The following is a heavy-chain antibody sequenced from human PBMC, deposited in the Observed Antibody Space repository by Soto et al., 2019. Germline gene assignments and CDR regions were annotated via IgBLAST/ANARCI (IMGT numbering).Heavy chain of an antibody. CDR3: ASWDIVLMVYAYMDV. Sequence: GGSLRLSCAASGFTFSSYSMNWVRQAPGKGLEWVSSISSSSSYIYYADSVKGRFTISRDNAKNSLYLQMNSLRAEDTAVYYCASWDIVLMVYAYMDVWGQGTTVTVSS. CDR1: GFTFSSYS. D-gene: IGHD2-8*01. CDR2: ISSSSSYI. V-gene: IGHV3-21*01. J-gene: IGHJ6*02.